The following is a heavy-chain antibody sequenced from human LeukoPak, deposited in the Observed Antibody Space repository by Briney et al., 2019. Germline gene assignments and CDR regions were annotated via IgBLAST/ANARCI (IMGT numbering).Heavy chain of an antibody. CDR2: IYYSGST. Sequence: PSETLSLTCTVSGGSISSYYWSWIRQPPGKGLEWIGYIYYSGSTNYNPSLKSRVTISVDTSKNQFSLKLSSVTAADTAVYYCARVAGAPTFYFDYWGQGTLVTVSS. V-gene: IGHV4-59*01. CDR3: ARVAGAPTFYFDY. CDR1: GGSISSYY. D-gene: IGHD1-26*01. J-gene: IGHJ4*02.